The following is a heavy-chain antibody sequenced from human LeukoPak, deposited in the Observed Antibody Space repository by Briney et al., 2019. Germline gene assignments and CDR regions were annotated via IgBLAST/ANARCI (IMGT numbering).Heavy chain of an antibody. D-gene: IGHD2-2*01. Sequence: SGPTLVNPTETLTLTLTLSRISLSTSAVSVAWVRQPPVKALEWIALISWDVDTRYSPSLKSRLSIAKDTSKIQVFLTMTNMDAVDTATNYCAHYYRRNFYKTHYGSMDLDYWGPGTLVTVSS. J-gene: IGHJ4*02. CDR3: AHYYRRNFYKTHYGSMDLDY. CDR2: ISWDVDT. CDR1: RISLSTSAVS. V-gene: IGHV2-5*02.